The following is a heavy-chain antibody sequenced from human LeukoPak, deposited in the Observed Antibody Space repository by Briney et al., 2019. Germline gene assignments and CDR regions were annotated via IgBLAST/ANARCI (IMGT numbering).Heavy chain of an antibody. V-gene: IGHV4-38-2*02. CDR3: ARGAGTSPFDY. Sequence: SETLSLTCTVSGYSISSGYYWGWIRQPPGKGLEWIGEINHSGSTNYNPSLKSRVTISVDTSKNQFSLKLSSVTAADTAVYYCARGAGTSPFDYWGQGTLVTVSS. D-gene: IGHD6-13*01. J-gene: IGHJ4*02. CDR1: GYSISSGYY. CDR2: INHSGST.